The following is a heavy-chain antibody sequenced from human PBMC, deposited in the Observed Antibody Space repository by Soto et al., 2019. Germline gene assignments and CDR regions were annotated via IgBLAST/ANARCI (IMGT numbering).Heavy chain of an antibody. CDR3: ARDMTTVTIGDFDL. D-gene: IGHD4-17*01. CDR2: ISSSSSYI. CDR1: GFTFSSYS. Sequence: EVQLVESGGGLVKPGGSLRLSCAASGFTFSSYSMNWVRQAPGKGLEWVSSISSSSSYIYYADSVKGRFTISRDNAKNSLYLQMNSLRAEDTAVYYCARDMTTVTIGDFDLWGRGTLVTVSS. V-gene: IGHV3-21*01. J-gene: IGHJ2*01.